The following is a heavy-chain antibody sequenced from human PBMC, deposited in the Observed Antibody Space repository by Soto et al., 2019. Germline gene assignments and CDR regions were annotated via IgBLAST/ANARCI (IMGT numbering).Heavy chain of an antibody. Sequence: PSETLSLTCTVSGGSIRSYYWSWIRQPPGKGLEWIGYIYYSGNTGYNPSLKSRVTISVDTSNNQLSLKLASVTAADTAVYYCARVGRGSIEGSWFDPWGQGTLVTVSS. D-gene: IGHD1-26*01. J-gene: IGHJ5*02. CDR1: GGSIRSYY. CDR3: ARVGRGSIEGSWFDP. V-gene: IGHV4-59*01. CDR2: IYYSGNT.